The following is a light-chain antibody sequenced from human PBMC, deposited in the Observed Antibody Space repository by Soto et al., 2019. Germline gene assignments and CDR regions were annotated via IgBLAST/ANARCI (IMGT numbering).Light chain of an antibody. CDR3: QQYNNWPPLT. CDR1: QSVSNN. CDR2: DAA. Sequence: ILMTQSPATLSVSPGERATLSCRASQSVSNNLAWYQQKPGQPPRSLIYDAATRATGIPARFSGSGSGTEVTLTISGLQAEDFAVYYCQQYNNWPPLTFGQGTKVEIK. V-gene: IGKV3-15*01. J-gene: IGKJ1*01.